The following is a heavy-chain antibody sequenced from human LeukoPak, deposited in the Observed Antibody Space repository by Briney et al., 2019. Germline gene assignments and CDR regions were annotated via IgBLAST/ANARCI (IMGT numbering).Heavy chain of an antibody. CDR3: ARGYYDFWSGYLDY. CDR2: INSDGSST. J-gene: IGHJ4*02. V-gene: IGHV3-74*01. Sequence: GGSLRLSCAASEFTFSSYWMHWVRQAPGKGLVWVSRINSDGSSTSYADSVKGRFTISRDNARNTLYLQMNSLRAEDTAVYYCARGYYDFWSGYLDYWSQGTLVTVSS. D-gene: IGHD3-3*01. CDR1: EFTFSSYW.